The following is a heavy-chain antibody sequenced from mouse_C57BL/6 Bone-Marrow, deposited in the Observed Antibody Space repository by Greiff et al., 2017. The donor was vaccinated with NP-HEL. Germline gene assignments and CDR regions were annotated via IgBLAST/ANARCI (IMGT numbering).Heavy chain of an antibody. V-gene: IGHV5-9*01. Sequence: EVQLVESGGGLVKPGGSLKLSCAASGFTFSSYTMSWVRQTPEKRLEWVATISGGGGNTYYPDSVKGRFTISRDNATNTLYLQMSSLRSEDTALYYCARHDGYYHYWGQGTTLTVSS. CDR3: ARHDGYYHY. CDR1: GFTFSSYT. CDR2: ISGGGGNT. J-gene: IGHJ2*01. D-gene: IGHD2-3*01.